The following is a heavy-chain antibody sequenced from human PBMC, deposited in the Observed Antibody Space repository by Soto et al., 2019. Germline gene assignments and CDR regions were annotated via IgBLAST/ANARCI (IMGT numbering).Heavy chain of an antibody. CDR3: ARVVYVPRYYYYGMDV. CDR1: GYTFTSYG. Sequence: QVQLVQSGAEVKKPGASVTVSCTASGYTFTSYGISWVRQAPGQGLEWLGWISAYNGNTNYAQKLQGRVTMTTDTSKSTAYMEVRSLRSDDTAVYYCARVVYVPRYYYYGMDVWGQGTTVTVSS. V-gene: IGHV1-18*01. D-gene: IGHD2-2*01. J-gene: IGHJ6*02. CDR2: ISAYNGNT.